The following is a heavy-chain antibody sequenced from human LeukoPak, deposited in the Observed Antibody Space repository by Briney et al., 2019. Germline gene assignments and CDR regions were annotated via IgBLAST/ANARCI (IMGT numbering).Heavy chain of an antibody. V-gene: IGHV3-7*01. CDR3: ARDSSGPLD. Sequence: GGSLSLSCAPSGFTFSSYWTRWVRQAPGKGLEWVANIKQEGSEKYYVDSVKGRFTISRDNAKNSLYLQMNSLRAEDTAVYYCARDSSGPLDGGQGTLVTVSS. CDR2: IKQEGSEK. J-gene: IGHJ4*02. CDR1: GFTFSSYW.